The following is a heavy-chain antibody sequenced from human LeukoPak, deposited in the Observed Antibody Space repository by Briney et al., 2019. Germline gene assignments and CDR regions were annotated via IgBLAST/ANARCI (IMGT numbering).Heavy chain of an antibody. V-gene: IGHV3-74*01. J-gene: IGHJ4*02. Sequence: GGSLRLSCAASGNYWMHWVRQAPGKGLVWVSHINGDGSWTTYADSVKGRFTISKDNAKNTVYLQMNNLRAEDTAVYYCVSFYETYWGRGTLATVSS. CDR3: VSFYETY. D-gene: IGHD2-2*01. CDR1: GNYW. CDR2: INGDGSWT.